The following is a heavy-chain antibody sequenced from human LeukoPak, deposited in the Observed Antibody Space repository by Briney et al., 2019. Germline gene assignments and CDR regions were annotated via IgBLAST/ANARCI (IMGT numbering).Heavy chain of an antibody. J-gene: IGHJ6*02. Sequence: GGSLRLSCAASGFTFSNYAMSWVRQAPGKGLEWVSVISGSGGSTYYADSVKGRFTISKDKSKNTLYLQMNSLRAEDTAVYYCAKHSGWYDEHYYYGMDVWGQGTTVTVSS. D-gene: IGHD6-19*01. CDR1: GFTFSNYA. CDR2: ISGSGGST. CDR3: AKHSGWYDEHYYYGMDV. V-gene: IGHV3-23*01.